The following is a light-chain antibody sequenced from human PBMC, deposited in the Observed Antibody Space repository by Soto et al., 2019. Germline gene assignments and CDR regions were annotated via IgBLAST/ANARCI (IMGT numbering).Light chain of an antibody. V-gene: IGLV1-36*01. Sequence: QSVLTQPPSVSEAPRQRVTISCSGSSSNIGNNAVNWYQQLPGKAPKLLIYYDDLLPSGVSDRFSGSKSGTSASLAISGLQAEEEADYYCSSYTSSSTLVFGGGTKLTVL. J-gene: IGLJ2*01. CDR2: YDD. CDR3: SSYTSSSTLV. CDR1: SSNIGNNA.